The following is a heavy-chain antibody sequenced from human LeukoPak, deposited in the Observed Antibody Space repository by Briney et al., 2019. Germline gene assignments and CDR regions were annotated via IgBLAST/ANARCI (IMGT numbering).Heavy chain of an antibody. D-gene: IGHD6-13*01. CDR1: GFTFDDYA. V-gene: IGHV3-9*01. CDR3: AKDIGLAAEAFDI. J-gene: IGHJ3*02. Sequence: PGRSLRLSCAASGFTFDDYAMHWVRQAPGKGLEWVSGLNWNSGNRGYADSVKGRFSISRDNAKNSLYLQMNSLRAEDTALYYCAKDIGLAAEAFDIWGQGTMVTVSS. CDR2: LNWNSGNR.